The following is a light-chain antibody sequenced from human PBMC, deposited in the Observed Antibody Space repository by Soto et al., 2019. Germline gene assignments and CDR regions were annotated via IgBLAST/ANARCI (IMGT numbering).Light chain of an antibody. CDR3: MQGTYWPPT. CDR2: RAS. V-gene: IGKV2-30*01. J-gene: IGKJ1*01. Sequence: DVVMTQSPLSLPVTLGQPASISCRSSQSIVYSDGQAYLSWFQQRPGQSPRRLIYRASNRDSGVPDRFSGSGSGTAFTLQIDRVESEDLGIYYCMQGTYWPPTFGRGTRVEIK. CDR1: QSIVYSDGQAY.